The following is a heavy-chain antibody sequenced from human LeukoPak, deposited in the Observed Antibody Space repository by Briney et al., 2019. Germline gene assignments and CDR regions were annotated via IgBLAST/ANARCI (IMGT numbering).Heavy chain of an antibody. D-gene: IGHD3-22*01. CDR1: GFTFSSYG. Sequence: PGGSLRLSCAASGFTFSSYGMHWVRQAPGKGLEWVAFISYDGSSKYYADSVKGRFTISRDNPKNTLYLQMNSLRAEDTAVYYCAKASSNYFDGSGHFDYWGQGILVTVSS. CDR3: AKASSNYFDGSGHFDY. J-gene: IGHJ4*02. CDR2: ISYDGSSK. V-gene: IGHV3-30*18.